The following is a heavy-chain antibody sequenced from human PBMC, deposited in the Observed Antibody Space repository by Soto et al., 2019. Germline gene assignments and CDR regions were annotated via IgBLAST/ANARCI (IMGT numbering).Heavy chain of an antibody. V-gene: IGHV3-53*02. CDR2: IYSGGST. Sequence: EVPLVETGGSLIQPGGSLRLSCAAFGLTVSSNYMSWVRQAPGKGLGWVSVIYSGGSTYYADSVRGRFTISRDNSKNTLYLQMKSLRAEDTAVYYCARDPPATRHGMDVWGQGTTVTVSS. CDR3: ARDPPATRHGMDV. J-gene: IGHJ6*02. CDR1: GLTVSSNY.